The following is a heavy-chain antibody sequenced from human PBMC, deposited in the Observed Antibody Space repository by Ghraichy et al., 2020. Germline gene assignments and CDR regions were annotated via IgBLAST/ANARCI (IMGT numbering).Heavy chain of an antibody. D-gene: IGHD2-15*01. CDR1: GFTFDDYA. J-gene: IGHJ4*02. Sequence: GGSLRLSCAASGFTFDDYAMHWVRQAPGKGLEWVSGISWNRGSIGYADSVKGRFTISRDNAKNSLYLQMNSLRAEDTALYYCAKLSSNAHCSGGSCYGGDVDYWGQGTLVTVSS. V-gene: IGHV3-9*01. CDR3: AKLSSNAHCSGGSCYGGDVDY. CDR2: ISWNRGSI.